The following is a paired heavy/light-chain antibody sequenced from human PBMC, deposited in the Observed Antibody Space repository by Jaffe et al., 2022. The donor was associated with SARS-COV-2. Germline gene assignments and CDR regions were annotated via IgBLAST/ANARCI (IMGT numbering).Light chain of an antibody. CDR2: ANS. CDR1: SSNIGAGYD. CDR3: QSYDTSLSVVV. Sequence: QSVLTQPPSVSGAPGQRVTISCTGRSSNIGAGYDVHWYQQLPRTAPKLLIHANSNRPSGVPDRFSGSKSGTSASLAITGLQAEDEADYYCQSYDTSLSVVVFGGGTKLTVL. J-gene: IGLJ2*01. V-gene: IGLV1-40*01.
Heavy chain of an antibody. CDR3: TKVLEDWSYRGNWFDP. CDR1: GFAFNNAW. CDR2: IKSMTDGETA. J-gene: IGHJ5*02. D-gene: IGHD1-7*01. V-gene: IGHV3-15*01. Sequence: EVQLVESGGGLVKPGGSLRLSCVASGFAFNNAWMSWVRQAPGKGLEWVGRIKSMTDGETADYAAPVKGRFTISRYDSKNTLYLQMNSLKTEDTAVYYCTKVLEDWSYRGNWFDPWGQGTLVTVSS.